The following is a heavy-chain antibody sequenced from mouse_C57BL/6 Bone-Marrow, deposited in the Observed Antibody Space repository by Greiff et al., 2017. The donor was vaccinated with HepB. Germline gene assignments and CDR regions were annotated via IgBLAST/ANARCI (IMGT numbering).Heavy chain of an antibody. J-gene: IGHJ2*01. V-gene: IGHV1-22*01. CDR2: INPNNGGT. CDR3: ARFGGKRGRDY. Sequence: EVQRVESGPELVKPGASVKMSCKASGYTFTDYNMHWVKQSHGKSLEWIGYINPNNGGTSYNQKFKGKATLTVNKSSSTAYMELRSLTSEDSAVYYCARFGGKRGRDYWGQGTTITVSS. CDR1: GYTFTDYN. D-gene: IGHD1-1*02.